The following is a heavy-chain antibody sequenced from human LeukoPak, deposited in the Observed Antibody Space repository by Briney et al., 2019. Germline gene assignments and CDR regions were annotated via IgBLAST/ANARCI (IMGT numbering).Heavy chain of an antibody. D-gene: IGHD6-19*01. CDR1: GFTFSSCA. CDR3: AKQDPYTSGWYP. Sequence: GGSLRLSCAASGFTFSSCAMSWVRQAPGKGLEWVSAISDSGGSTYYADSVKGGFTTSRDNSKNTPWLQMNNRRADDTAVYYCAKQDPYTSGWYPWGQGTLVTVSS. CDR2: ISDSGGST. V-gene: IGHV3-23*01. J-gene: IGHJ5*02.